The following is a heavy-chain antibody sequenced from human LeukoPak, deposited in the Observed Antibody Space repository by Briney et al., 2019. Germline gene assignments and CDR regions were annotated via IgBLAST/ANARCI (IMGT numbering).Heavy chain of an antibody. CDR2: INTNTGNP. J-gene: IGHJ6*02. Sequence: ASVKVSCKASGYTFTSYAMNWVRQAPGQGLEWMGWINTNTGNPTYAQGFTGRFVFSLDTSVSTAYLQISSLKAEDTAVYYCARGFKRGYYYYGMDVWGQGTTVTVSS. CDR1: GYTFTSYA. CDR3: ARGFKRGYYYYGMDV. V-gene: IGHV7-4-1*02. D-gene: IGHD3-10*01.